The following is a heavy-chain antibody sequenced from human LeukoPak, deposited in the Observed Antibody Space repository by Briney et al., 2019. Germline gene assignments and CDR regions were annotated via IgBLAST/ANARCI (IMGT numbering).Heavy chain of an antibody. D-gene: IGHD3-22*01. CDR1: GSTFSTYA. CDR3: AKDLAPSPFYYDSSGYYGADY. Sequence: PGRSLTLSCAVSGSTFSTYAMHWVRQAPGKGLEWVAYIEHDGSNKHYAVSVKGRFTISRDNSTISLYLQMNSLRAEDTAVYYCAKDLAPSPFYYDSSGYYGADYWGQGTLVTVSS. CDR2: IEHDGSNK. J-gene: IGHJ4*02. V-gene: IGHV3-33*06.